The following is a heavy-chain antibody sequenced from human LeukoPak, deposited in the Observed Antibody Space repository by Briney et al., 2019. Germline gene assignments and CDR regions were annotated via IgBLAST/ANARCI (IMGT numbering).Heavy chain of an antibody. CDR3: ARVQKGYYYDSSGYCY. V-gene: IGHV1-46*01. Sequence: ASVKVSCKASGYTFTSYYMHWVRQAPGQGLEWMGIINPSGGSTSYAQKFQGRVTMTTDTSTSTAYMELRSLRSDDTAVYYCARVQKGYYYDSSGYCYWGQGTLVTVSS. CDR2: INPSGGST. J-gene: IGHJ4*02. CDR1: GYTFTSYY. D-gene: IGHD3-22*01.